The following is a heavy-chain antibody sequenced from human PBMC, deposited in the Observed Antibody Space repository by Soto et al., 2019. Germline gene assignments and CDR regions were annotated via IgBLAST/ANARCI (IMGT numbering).Heavy chain of an antibody. CDR3: ARASTGELWVYANWFDP. V-gene: IGHV4-30-4*01. D-gene: IGHD3-16*01. CDR1: GGSISSGDYY. J-gene: IGHJ5*02. CDR2: IYYSGGT. Sequence: SETLSLTCTVSGGSISSGDYYGSWIRQPPGKGLEWIGFIYYSGGTYYKPSLKSRVTISVDTSKNKFSLNLSSVTAADTAGYYCARASTGELWVYANWFDPWGPGTLVTVSS.